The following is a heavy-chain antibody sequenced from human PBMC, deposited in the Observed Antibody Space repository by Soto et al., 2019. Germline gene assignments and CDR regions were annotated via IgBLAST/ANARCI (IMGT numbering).Heavy chain of an antibody. V-gene: IGHV1-3*01. CDR2: INPDNGNT. CDR1: GYTFTRYT. Sequence: VRVSFQASGYTFTRYTMNWVRQAPGQRLEWMGWINPDNGNTKSSQKFQDRVIITRDTSASTAYMDLSSLRSEDTVVYYCARGIATGQLDPWGQGTLVTVSS. CDR3: ARGIATGQLDP. D-gene: IGHD2-15*01. J-gene: IGHJ5*02.